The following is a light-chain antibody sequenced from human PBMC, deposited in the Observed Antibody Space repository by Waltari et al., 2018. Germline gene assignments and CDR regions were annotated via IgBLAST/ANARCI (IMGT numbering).Light chain of an antibody. CDR2: WAS. CDR3: QQYYTTPYT. CDR1: QSVLFRSNSKNY. Sequence: DIVMTQSPDSLAVALGERATINCKSSQSVLFRSNSKNYLAWYQQNPGQAPKLLIYWASTRESGVPDRFSGSGSGTDFTLTISTLQAEDVALYYCQQYYTTPYTFGQGTKLEIK. V-gene: IGKV4-1*01. J-gene: IGKJ2*01.